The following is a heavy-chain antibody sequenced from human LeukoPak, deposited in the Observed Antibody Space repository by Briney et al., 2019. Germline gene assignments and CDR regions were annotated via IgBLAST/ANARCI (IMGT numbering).Heavy chain of an antibody. J-gene: IGHJ4*02. CDR1: GGSISGYY. D-gene: IGHD3-16*01. V-gene: IGHV4-59*08. CDR2: VYSSGST. CDR3: ARHGGASNSVSYSDH. Sequence: SETLSLTCNVSGGSISGYYWSWIRQPPGEGLEWIGYVYSSGSTDYNPSLESRVTISVDTSKNQLSLKLSSVSAADTAIYYCARHGGASNSVSYSDHWGQGALVTVSS.